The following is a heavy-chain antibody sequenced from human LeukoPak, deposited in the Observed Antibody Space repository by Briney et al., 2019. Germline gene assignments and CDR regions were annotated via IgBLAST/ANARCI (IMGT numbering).Heavy chain of an antibody. Sequence: GASVKVSCKASGGTFSSYAISWVRQAPGQGLEWMGGIIPIFGTANYAQKFQGRVTITADESTSTAYMELSSPRSEDTAVYYCARNGVGYYYYMDVWGKGTTVTVSS. V-gene: IGHV1-69*13. J-gene: IGHJ6*03. CDR1: GGTFSSYA. D-gene: IGHD1-26*01. CDR2: IIPIFGTA. CDR3: ARNGVGYYYYMDV.